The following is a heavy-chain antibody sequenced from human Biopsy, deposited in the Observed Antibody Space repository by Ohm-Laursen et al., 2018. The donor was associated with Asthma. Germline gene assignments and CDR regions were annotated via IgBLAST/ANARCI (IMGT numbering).Heavy chain of an antibody. CDR1: GFTFGDYW. V-gene: IGHV3-30*03. CDR2: ISKDASTQ. CDR3: VRDGTDDAFDI. D-gene: IGHD1-1*01. Sequence: SLRLSCTAPGFTFGDYWMSWVRQAPGKGLEWVGVISKDASTQDYADSVKGRFTMARDNSKSTLDLQMNSLRKEDTAVYYCVRDGTDDAFDIWGQGTVVSVSS. J-gene: IGHJ3*02.